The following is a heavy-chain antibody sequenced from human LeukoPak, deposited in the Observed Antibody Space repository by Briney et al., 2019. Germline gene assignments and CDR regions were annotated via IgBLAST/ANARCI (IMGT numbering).Heavy chain of an antibody. V-gene: IGHV4-34*01. CDR1: GGSFSGYY. CDR2: INHSGGI. D-gene: IGHD3-22*01. CDR3: ASAMIGVPDDAFDI. Sequence: PSETLSLTCAVYGGSFSGYYWSWIRQPPGKGLEWIGEINHSGGINYNPSLKSRVTISVDTSKYQFSLKLSSVTAADTAVYYCASAMIGVPDDAFDIWGQGTMVTVSS. J-gene: IGHJ3*02.